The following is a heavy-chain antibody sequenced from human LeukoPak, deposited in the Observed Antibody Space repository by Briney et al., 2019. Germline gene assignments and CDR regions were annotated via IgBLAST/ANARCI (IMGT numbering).Heavy chain of an antibody. J-gene: IGHJ4*02. D-gene: IGHD5-12*01. CDR2: IYSGGST. CDR3: ARVSRGYSGYAYFDY. Sequence: PGGSLRLSCAASGFTVSSNYMSWVRQAPGKGLEWVSVIYSGGSTYYAGSVKGRFTISRDNSKNTLYLQMNSLRAEDTAVYYCARVSRGYSGYAYFDYWGQGTLVTVSS. CDR1: GFTVSSNY. V-gene: IGHV3-66*02.